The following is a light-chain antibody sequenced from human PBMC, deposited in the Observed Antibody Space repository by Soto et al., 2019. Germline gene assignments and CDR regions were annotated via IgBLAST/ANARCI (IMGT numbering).Light chain of an antibody. CDR2: DVS. J-gene: IGLJ2*01. V-gene: IGLV2-14*01. CDR3: SSYTSSSTGV. CDR1: SSDVGGHNY. Sequence: QSALTQPASVSGSPGQSITISCTGTSSDVGGHNYVSWYQQHPGKAPKLMSYDVSNRPSGVSNRFSGSKSGNTASLTISGLQAEDEADYYCSSYTSSSTGVFGGGTKLTVL.